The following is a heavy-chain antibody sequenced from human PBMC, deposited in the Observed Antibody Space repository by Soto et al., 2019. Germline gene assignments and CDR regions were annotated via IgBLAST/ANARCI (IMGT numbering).Heavy chain of an antibody. V-gene: IGHV1-69*13. Sequence: ASVKVSCKASGGTFSSYAISWVRQAPGQGLEWMGGINPIFGTANYAQKFQGRVTITADESTSTAYMELSSLRSEDTAVYYCARGLAVARIPFDIWGKGTMVTVSS. CDR3: ARGLAVARIPFDI. J-gene: IGHJ3*02. D-gene: IGHD6-19*01. CDR2: INPIFGTA. CDR1: GGTFSSYA.